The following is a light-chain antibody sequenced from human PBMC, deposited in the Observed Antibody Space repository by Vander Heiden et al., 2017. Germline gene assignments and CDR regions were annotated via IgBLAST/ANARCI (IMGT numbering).Light chain of an antibody. CDR1: QSLFFRSDDKNY. CDR2: WAS. V-gene: IGKV4-1*01. Sequence: TVMPQSPDSLAVSLGQRATITCRSSQSLFFRSDDKNYLAWFQQKVGQPPKQLIYWASFREPGVPDRFIGSGSGTDFTLTISSLQPEDVAVYYCQQYYSTPWTFGQGTKVEVK. CDR3: QQYYSTPWT. J-gene: IGKJ1*01.